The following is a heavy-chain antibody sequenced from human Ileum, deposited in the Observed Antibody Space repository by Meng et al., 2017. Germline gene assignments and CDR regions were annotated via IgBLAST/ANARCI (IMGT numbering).Heavy chain of an antibody. J-gene: IGHJ4*02. CDR3: TRATVWYSGGY. CDR2: FHHSGTT. CDR1: GFSINTNYY. V-gene: IGHV4-38-2*02. Sequence: ETLSLTCTVSGFSINTNYYWGWIRQPPGNGLEWIANFHHSGTTNYNPSFKSRVTISVDTSKNQFSLKLNSVSVADTAVYYCTRATVWYSGGYWGQGTLVTVSS. D-gene: IGHD1-26*01.